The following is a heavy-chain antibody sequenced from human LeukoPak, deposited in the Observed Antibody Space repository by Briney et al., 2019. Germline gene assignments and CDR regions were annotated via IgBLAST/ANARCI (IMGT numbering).Heavy chain of an antibody. CDR1: GGSFSGYY. CDR3: ARDRGSYSL. D-gene: IGHD1-26*01. V-gene: IGHV4-34*01. Sequence: KTSETLSLTCAVYGGSFSGYYWSWIRQPPGKGLEWIGEINHSGSTNYNPSLKSRVTISVDTSKNQFSLKLSSVTAADTAVYYCARDRGSYSLWGQGTLVTVSS. CDR2: INHSGST. J-gene: IGHJ4*02.